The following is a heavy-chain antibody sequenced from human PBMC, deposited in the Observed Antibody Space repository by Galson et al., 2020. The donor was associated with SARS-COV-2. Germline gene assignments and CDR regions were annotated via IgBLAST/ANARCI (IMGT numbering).Heavy chain of an antibody. CDR3: ARGVPYYYDSSGYYFLDY. J-gene: IGHJ4*02. V-gene: IGHV4-59*01. D-gene: IGHD3-22*01. CDR1: GGSISSYY. Sequence: PSETLSLTCTVSGGSISSYYWSWIRQPPGKGLEWIGYIYYSGSTNYNPSLKSRVTISVDTSKNQFSLKLSSVTAADTAVYYCARGVPYYYDSSGYYFLDYWGQGTLVTVSS. CDR2: IYYSGST.